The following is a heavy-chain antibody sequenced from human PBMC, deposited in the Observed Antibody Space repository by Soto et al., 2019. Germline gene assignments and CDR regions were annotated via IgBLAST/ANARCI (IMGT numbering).Heavy chain of an antibody. CDR1: GGSFSGYY. V-gene: IGHV4-34*01. CDR2: INHSGST. J-gene: IGHJ1*01. D-gene: IGHD3-10*01. CDR3: ARRYYYGSGSYYTDRSAYFQH. Sequence: QVQLQQWGAGLLKPSETLSLTCAVYGGSFSGYYWSWIRQPPGKGLEWIGEINHSGSTNYNPSLKSRVTISVDTSKNQFSLKLSSATAADTAVYYCARRYYYGSGSYYTDRSAYFQHWGQGTLVTVSS.